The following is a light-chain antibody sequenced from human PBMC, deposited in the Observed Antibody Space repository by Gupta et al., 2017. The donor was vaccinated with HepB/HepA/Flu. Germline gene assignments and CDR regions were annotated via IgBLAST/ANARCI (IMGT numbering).Light chain of an antibody. CDR1: SYNIATKT. CDR3: AVWVNSLDGSV. Sequence: VLPHPPSASRAHRHRISFSCARDSYNIATKTVRWYQQFPGTAPGLLIYGSAQRPSGVPDRFSGSKSGTSASLAISGLEAGDEAYYFCAVWVNSLDGSVFGGGTKLTVL. V-gene: IGLV1-44*01. J-gene: IGLJ2*01. CDR2: GSA.